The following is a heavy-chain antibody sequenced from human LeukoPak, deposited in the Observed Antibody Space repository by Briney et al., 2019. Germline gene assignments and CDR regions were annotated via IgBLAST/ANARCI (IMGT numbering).Heavy chain of an antibody. CDR3: ARDGTIFGVVIELNY. Sequence: GASVKVSCKASGGTFSSYAISWVRQAPGQGLEWMGWISAYNGNTNYAQKLQGRVTMTTDTSTSTAYMELRSLRSDDTAVYYCARDGTIFGVVIELNYWGQGTLVTVSS. J-gene: IGHJ4*02. D-gene: IGHD3-3*01. V-gene: IGHV1-18*01. CDR2: ISAYNGNT. CDR1: GGTFSSYA.